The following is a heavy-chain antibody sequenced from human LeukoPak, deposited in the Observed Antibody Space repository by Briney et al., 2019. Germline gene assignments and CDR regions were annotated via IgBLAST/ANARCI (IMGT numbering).Heavy chain of an antibody. J-gene: IGHJ4*02. CDR1: GFTFSNAW. CDR3: TTDSVVVTLIDGY. D-gene: IGHD2-21*02. Sequence: PGGSLRLSCAASGFTFSNAWMSWVRQAPGKGLEWVGRIKSKTDGGTTDYAAPVKGRFTISRDDSKNTPYLQMNSLKTEDTAVYYCTTDSVVVTLIDGYWGQGTLVTVSS. CDR2: IKSKTDGGTT. V-gene: IGHV3-15*01.